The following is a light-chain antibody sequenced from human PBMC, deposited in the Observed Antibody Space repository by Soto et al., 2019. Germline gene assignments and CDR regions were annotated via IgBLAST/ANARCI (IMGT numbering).Light chain of an antibody. Sequence: DIPMTQSPSTLSASVGDRVIITCRASQSINGWLAWYQQKPGKAPKLLIYDASSLKSGVPSRFSGSGSGTEFTLTISSLQPDDFATYYCQQYNSYSPWTFGQGTKVEI. V-gene: IGKV1-5*01. CDR2: DAS. CDR3: QQYNSYSPWT. J-gene: IGKJ1*01. CDR1: QSINGW.